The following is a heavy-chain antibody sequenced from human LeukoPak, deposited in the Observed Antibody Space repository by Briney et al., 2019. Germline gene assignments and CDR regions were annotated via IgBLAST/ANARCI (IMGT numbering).Heavy chain of an antibody. CDR2: VYYSGNT. Sequence: KASETLSLTCAVSGGSISTYYWTWIRQPPGKGLEWIGNVYYSGNTKYNPSLKSRVTISVDTSRNKFSLKLNSVTAADTAMYYCARFIVGATGDAFDIWGQGTMVIVSS. CDR3: ARFIVGATGDAFDI. V-gene: IGHV4-59*01. J-gene: IGHJ3*02. D-gene: IGHD1-26*01. CDR1: GGSISTYY.